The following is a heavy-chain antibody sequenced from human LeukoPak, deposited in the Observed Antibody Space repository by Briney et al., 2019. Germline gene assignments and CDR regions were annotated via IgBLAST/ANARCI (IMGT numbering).Heavy chain of an antibody. Sequence: GGSLRLSCSVSAFTFNTFDNFAMNWVRQAPGKGLEWVAAISESGASTYYAASVKGRFTISRDNSENTLYLQMNSLRAEDTAVYYCAKDGYSSSRIPDYWGQGTLVTVSS. CDR1: AFTFNTFDNFA. V-gene: IGHV3-23*01. D-gene: IGHD6-13*01. CDR3: AKDGYSSSRIPDY. J-gene: IGHJ4*02. CDR2: ISESGAST.